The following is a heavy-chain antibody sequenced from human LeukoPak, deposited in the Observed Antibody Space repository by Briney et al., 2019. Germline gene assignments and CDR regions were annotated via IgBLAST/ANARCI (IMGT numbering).Heavy chain of an antibody. V-gene: IGHV1-24*01. Sequence: ASVKVSCKVSGFSLSELSTHWVRQAPGKGLEWMGLFHPEDAETLYAQKFQGRVTMTEDTSTGTAYTELISLRSDDTAVYYCATNLGGPGYWGQGTLVIVSS. CDR2: FHPEDAET. CDR3: ATNLGGPGY. CDR1: GFSLSELS. D-gene: IGHD3-16*01. J-gene: IGHJ4*02.